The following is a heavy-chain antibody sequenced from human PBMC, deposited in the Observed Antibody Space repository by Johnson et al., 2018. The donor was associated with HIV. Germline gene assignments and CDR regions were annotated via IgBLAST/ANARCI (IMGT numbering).Heavy chain of an antibody. CDR3: AREGQEPPVQKDAFDI. D-gene: IGHD1-14*01. CDR1: GFTFSSYG. J-gene: IGHJ3*02. V-gene: IGHV3-30*03. Sequence: QVQLVESGGGVVQPGRSLRLSCAASGFTFSSYGMHWVRQAPGKGLEWVAVISYDGSNKYYADSVKGRFTISRDNSKNTLYLQMNSLRAEDTALYYCAREGQEPPVQKDAFDIWGQGTMVTVSS. CDR2: ISYDGSNK.